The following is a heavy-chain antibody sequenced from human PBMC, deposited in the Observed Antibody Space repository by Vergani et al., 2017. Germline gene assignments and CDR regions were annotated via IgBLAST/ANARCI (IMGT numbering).Heavy chain of an antibody. Sequence: QVQLQESGPGLVKPSGTLSLTCAVSGCSISSSNWWSWVRQPPGKVLEWIGEIYHSGSTNYNPSLKRRVTITVDKSKNQFSLKLSSVTAADTAVYYCARFLTGTTIYYYYGMAVGGQGTTVTVSS. V-gene: IGHV4-4*02. J-gene: IGHJ6*02. D-gene: IGHD1-20*01. CDR1: GCSISSSNW. CDR2: IYHSGST. CDR3: ARFLTGTTIYYYYGMAV.